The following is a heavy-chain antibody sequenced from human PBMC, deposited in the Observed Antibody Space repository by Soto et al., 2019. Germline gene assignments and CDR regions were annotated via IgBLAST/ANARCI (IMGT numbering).Heavy chain of an antibody. CDR2: ISYDGSNK. CDR3: AKGDVVYYFDY. J-gene: IGHJ4*02. CDR1: GFTFSSYG. Sequence: QVQLVESGGGVVQPGRSLRLSCAASGFTFSSYGMHWVRQAPGKGLEWVAVISYDGSNKYYADSVKRRFTISRDNSKNTLYLQMNSLRAEDTAVYYCAKGDVVYYFDYWGQGTLVTVSS. D-gene: IGHD2-8*02. V-gene: IGHV3-30*18.